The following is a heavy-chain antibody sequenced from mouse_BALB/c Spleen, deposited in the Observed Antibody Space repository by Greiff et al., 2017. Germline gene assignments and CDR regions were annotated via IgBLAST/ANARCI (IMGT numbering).Heavy chain of an antibody. Sequence: QVQLKESGPGLVAPSQSLSITCTVSGFSLTGYGVNWVRQPPGKGLEWLGMIWGDGSTDYNSALKSRLSISKDNSKSQVFLKMNSLQTDDTAGDYGARARGAKGAWFAYWGQGTLVTVSA. CDR1: GFSLTGYG. CDR3: ARARGAKGAWFAY. D-gene: IGHD3-1*01. J-gene: IGHJ3*01. CDR2: IWGDGST. V-gene: IGHV2-6-7*01.